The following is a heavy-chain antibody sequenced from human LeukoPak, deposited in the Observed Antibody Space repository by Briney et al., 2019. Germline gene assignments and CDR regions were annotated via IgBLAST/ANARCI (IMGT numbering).Heavy chain of an antibody. CDR1: GFTFSSYS. CDR2: INNIGSAI. D-gene: IGHD3-10*01. V-gene: IGHV3-48*01. CDR3: ARDYYYGSGTRGYYYMDV. J-gene: IGHJ6*03. Sequence: GGSLRLSCAASGFTFSSYSMNWVRQAPGKGLEWVSYINNIGSAIYYADSVKGRFTISRDNAKNSLYLQMNSLRAEDTAVYYCARDYYYGSGTRGYYYMDVWGKGTTVTVTS.